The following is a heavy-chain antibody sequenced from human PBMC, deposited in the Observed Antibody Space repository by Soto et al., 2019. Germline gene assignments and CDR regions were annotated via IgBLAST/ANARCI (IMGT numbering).Heavy chain of an antibody. D-gene: IGHD3-22*01. CDR3: ARTYYYDSSGYFFDY. CDR2: IYHSGST. J-gene: IGHJ4*02. CDR1: GGSISSGGYS. Sequence: SETLSLTCAVSGGSISSGGYSWSWIRQPPGKGLEWIGYIYHSGSTYYNPSLKSRVTISVDRSKNQFSLKLSSVTAADTAVYYCARTYYYDSSGYFFDYWGQGTLVTVSS. V-gene: IGHV4-30-2*01.